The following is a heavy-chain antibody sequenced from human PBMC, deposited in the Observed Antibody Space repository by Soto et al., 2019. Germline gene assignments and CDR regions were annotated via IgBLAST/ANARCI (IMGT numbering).Heavy chain of an antibody. CDR2: IYPGDSDT. J-gene: IGHJ6*03. Sequence: GESLKISCKGSGYSFTSYWIGWVRQMPGKGLEWMGIIYPGDSDTRYSPSFQGQVTISADKSISTAFLQWSSLKASDTAMYYCARRGPGAKAGTNVGYYYYYMDGWGKGTTVTVSS. CDR3: ARRGPGAKAGTNVGYYYYYMDG. D-gene: IGHD2-8*01. CDR1: GYSFTSYW. V-gene: IGHV5-51*01.